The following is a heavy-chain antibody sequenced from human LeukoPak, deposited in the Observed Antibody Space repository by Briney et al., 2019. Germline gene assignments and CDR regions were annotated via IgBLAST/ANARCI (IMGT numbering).Heavy chain of an antibody. CDR3: ARRGYSNGQYYYMDV. D-gene: IGHD5-18*01. Sequence: GGSLKISCKGSGYSFTSYWIGWVRQMPGKGLEWMGIIYPGDSDTRYSPSFQGQVTISADKSISTAYLQWSSLKASDTAMYYCARRGYSNGQYYYMDVWGKGTTVTVSS. CDR1: GYSFTSYW. CDR2: IYPGDSDT. V-gene: IGHV5-51*01. J-gene: IGHJ6*03.